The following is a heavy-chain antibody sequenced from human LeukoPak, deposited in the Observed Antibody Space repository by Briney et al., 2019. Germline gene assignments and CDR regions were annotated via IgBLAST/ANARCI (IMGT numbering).Heavy chain of an antibody. CDR3: ARDYYDSSGQLHAGAHAFDI. CDR2: IWYDGINK. CDR1: GFTFRTFG. V-gene: IGHV3-33*01. Sequence: GGSLRLSCAASGFTFRTFGMHWVRQAPGKGLEWVAIIWYDGINKYCADYVKGRFTISRDNSKNTLYLQMNSLRAEDTAVYYCARDYYDSSGQLHAGAHAFDIWGQGTMVTVSS. J-gene: IGHJ3*02. D-gene: IGHD3-22*01.